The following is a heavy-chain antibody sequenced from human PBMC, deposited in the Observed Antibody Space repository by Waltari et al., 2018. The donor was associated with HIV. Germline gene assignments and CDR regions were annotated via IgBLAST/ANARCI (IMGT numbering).Heavy chain of an antibody. D-gene: IGHD3-16*02. Sequence: QVQLVESGVGVVQPGRSLRLSCAASGFTFSSYGMHWVRQAPGKGLEWVAVISYDGSNKYYADSVKGRFTISRDNSKNTLYLQMNSLRAEDTAVYYCAKDPPQSLGELSSPWYWGQGTLVTVSS. CDR1: GFTFSSYG. CDR2: ISYDGSNK. V-gene: IGHV3-30*18. J-gene: IGHJ4*02. CDR3: AKDPPQSLGELSSPWY.